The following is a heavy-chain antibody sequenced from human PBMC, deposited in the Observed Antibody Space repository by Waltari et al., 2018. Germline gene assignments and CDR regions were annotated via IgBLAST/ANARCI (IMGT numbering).Heavy chain of an antibody. CDR3: ARDTLIVGGTLGDY. J-gene: IGHJ4*02. V-gene: IGHV1-18*01. Sequence: QVQLVQSGAERNKPGAPVRVPCKASGYTVTRYGFRWVRQAPGQGLEWLGWISGNIGHTNYAENVQDRLTMTTDASTSTAYMELTNLRYDDTAMYYCARDTLIVGGTLGDYWGQGTLVTVSS. D-gene: IGHD1-26*01. CDR2: ISGNIGHT. CDR1: GYTVTRYG.